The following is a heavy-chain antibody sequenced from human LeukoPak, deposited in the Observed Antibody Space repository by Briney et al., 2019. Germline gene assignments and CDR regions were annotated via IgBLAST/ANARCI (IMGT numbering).Heavy chain of an antibody. V-gene: IGHV3-7*03. D-gene: IGHD6-19*01. CDR1: GFTFSRCW. CDR3: ARGGGWYSDY. J-gene: IGHJ4*02. CDR2: IKKDGSGK. Sequence: GGSLRLSCAASGFTFSRCWMSWVRQAPGKGLEWVANIKKDGSGKYYVDSVKGRFTISRDNVNNSLYLQMSSLKAEDTAVYYCARGGGWYSDYWGQGTLVAVSS.